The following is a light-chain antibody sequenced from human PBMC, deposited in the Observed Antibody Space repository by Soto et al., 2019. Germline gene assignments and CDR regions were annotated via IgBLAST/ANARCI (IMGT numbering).Light chain of an antibody. CDR1: QSISSW. J-gene: IGKJ1*01. V-gene: IGKV1-5*03. Sequence: DIQMTQSPSTLSASVGDRVTITCRASQSISSWLAWYQQKPGTAPKLLIYKASTLQSGVPSRFSGSGSGTEFTLTISSVQPDDSATYYCQQYNDDWTFGQGTKVDIK. CDR2: KAS. CDR3: QQYNDDWT.